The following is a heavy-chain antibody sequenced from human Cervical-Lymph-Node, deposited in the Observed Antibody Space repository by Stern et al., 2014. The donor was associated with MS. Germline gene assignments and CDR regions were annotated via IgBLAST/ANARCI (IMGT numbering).Heavy chain of an antibody. CDR2: IMPTFDST. Sequence: QVQLGQSGAEVKKPGSSVTVSCKASGGTFNNFAISWVRQVPGQGYEWMAGIMPTFDSTNFAHKFRHRVTITADKSSNTVYMELSSLTSDDTAMYYCVRGLSGYDYWYFDLWGRGTLITVSS. J-gene: IGHJ2*01. CDR3: VRGLSGYDYWYFDL. CDR1: GGTFNNFA. V-gene: IGHV1-69*06. D-gene: IGHD5-12*01.